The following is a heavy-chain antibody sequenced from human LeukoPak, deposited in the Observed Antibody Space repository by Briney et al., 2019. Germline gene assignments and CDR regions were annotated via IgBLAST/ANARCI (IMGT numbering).Heavy chain of an antibody. CDR2: ISSDGSTT. Sequence: PGGSLRLSCAASGFTFSTYWMYWVRQVPGKGLVWVSRISSDGSTTSYADSVKGRFTISRDNAKSTLFLQMDSLRPEDTAAYYCARDNSMDVWGKGTTVTVSS. J-gene: IGHJ6*03. V-gene: IGHV3-74*01. CDR1: GFTFSTYW. CDR3: ARDNSMDV.